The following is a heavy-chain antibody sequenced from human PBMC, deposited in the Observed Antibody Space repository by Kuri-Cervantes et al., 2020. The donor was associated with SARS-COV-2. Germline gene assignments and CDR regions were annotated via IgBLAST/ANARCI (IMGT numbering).Heavy chain of an antibody. CDR2: NNPNSGGT. CDR1: GYTFTSYY. J-gene: IGHJ6*03. D-gene: IGHD6-19*01. V-gene: IGHV1-2*02. CDR3: ARLAVYYYYMDV. Sequence: ASVKVSCKASGYTFTSYYMHWVRQAPGQGLEWMGWNNPNSGGTNYAQKFQGRVTMTRDTSISTAYMELRSLRSDDTAVYYCARLAVYYYYMDVWGKGTTVTVSS.